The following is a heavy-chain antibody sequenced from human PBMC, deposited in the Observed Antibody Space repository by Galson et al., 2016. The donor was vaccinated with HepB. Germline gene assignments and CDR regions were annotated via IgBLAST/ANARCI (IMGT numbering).Heavy chain of an antibody. J-gene: IGHJ4*02. CDR1: GDSIRNGGYY. Sequence: TLSLTCNVSGDSIRNGGYYWRWLRQQPGKGLEWIGYIYYSGTTYYNPSLKSRVLISVDTPKSQLSLELTSVPGADTAVYYCARATNWNYGYYFDYWGQGTLVTVSS. CDR2: IYYSGTT. V-gene: IGHV4-31*03. CDR3: ARATNWNYGYYFDY. D-gene: IGHD1-7*01.